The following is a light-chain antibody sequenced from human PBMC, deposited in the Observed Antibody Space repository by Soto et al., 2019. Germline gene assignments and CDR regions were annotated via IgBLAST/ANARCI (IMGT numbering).Light chain of an antibody. V-gene: IGKV3-15*01. J-gene: IGKJ5*01. CDR1: QSIGSD. CDR3: HQYNNWPPIT. Sequence: EIVLTQSPGTLSLSPGERATLSCRASQSIGSDLAWYQQKPGQAPRLLIYRASTRATGIPARFSGTGSGTEFTLTISSLQSEDFAVYYCHQYNNWPPITFGQGTRLEIK. CDR2: RAS.